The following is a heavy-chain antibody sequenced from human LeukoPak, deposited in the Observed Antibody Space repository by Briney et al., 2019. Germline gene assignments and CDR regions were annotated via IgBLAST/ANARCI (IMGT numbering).Heavy chain of an antibody. Sequence: GESLKISCKGSGYSFTSYWIGWVRQMPGKGLEWMGIIYPGDSDTRYSPSFQGQVTISADKSISTAYLQRSSLKASDTAMYYCARQGGGVVVTAAQYFQHWGQGTLVTVSS. CDR3: ARQGGGVVVTAAQYFQH. V-gene: IGHV5-51*01. CDR2: IYPGDSDT. D-gene: IGHD2-21*02. CDR1: GYSFTSYW. J-gene: IGHJ1*01.